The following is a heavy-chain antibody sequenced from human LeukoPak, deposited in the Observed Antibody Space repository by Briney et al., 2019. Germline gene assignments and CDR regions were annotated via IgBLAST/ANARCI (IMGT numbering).Heavy chain of an antibody. CDR2: IYHSGST. CDR3: AREIGYYFDSDDSRLRGRLDV. J-gene: IGHJ6*04. V-gene: IGHV4-59*12. CDR1: GGSISSYY. D-gene: IGHD3-22*01. Sequence: SETLSLTCTVSGGSISSYYWSWIRQPPGKGLEWIGYIYHSGSTYYNPSLKSRVTISVDRSKNQFSLKLSSVTAADTALYYCAREIGYYFDSDDSRLRGRLDVWGKGTSVTVSS.